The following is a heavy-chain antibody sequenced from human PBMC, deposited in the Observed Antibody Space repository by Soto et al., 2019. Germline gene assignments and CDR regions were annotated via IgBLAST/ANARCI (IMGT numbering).Heavy chain of an antibody. J-gene: IGHJ4*02. CDR2: IYPGDSDT. Sequence: PGESPKISCKASGYNLNSECIGWVRQMPGKGLEWMGIIYPGDSDTRYSPSFQGQVTISADKSISTACLQWSSLKASDTAMYYCVRMSNIWYFDYWGQETLVTVSS. D-gene: IGHD2-21*01. CDR1: GYNLNSEC. CDR3: VRMSNIWYFDY. V-gene: IGHV5-51*01.